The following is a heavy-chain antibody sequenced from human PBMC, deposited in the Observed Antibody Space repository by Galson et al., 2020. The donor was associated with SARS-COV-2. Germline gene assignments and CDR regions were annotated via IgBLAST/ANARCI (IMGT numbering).Heavy chain of an antibody. D-gene: IGHD1-26*01. V-gene: IGHV3-72*01. Sequence: GESLKISCAASGFTFSDHYMDWVRQAPGKGLEWVGRSRNKANSYTTDYAASVKGRFTISRDESKNSLYLQMNSLKTEDTAVYYCARGGEMGALDYWGQGTLVTVSS. CDR2: SRNKANSYTT. J-gene: IGHJ4*02. CDR3: ARGGEMGALDY. CDR1: GFTFSDHY.